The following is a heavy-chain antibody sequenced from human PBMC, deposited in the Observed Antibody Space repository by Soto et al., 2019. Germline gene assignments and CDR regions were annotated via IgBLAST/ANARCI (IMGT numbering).Heavy chain of an antibody. CDR1: GFTFSDHY. CDR3: TVWGSGNDFGAA. Sequence: EVQLVESGGGLVQPGGSLRLSCAASGFTFSDHYMDWVRQAPGKGLEWVGRSKNKADSYTTEYAASVKGRFTISRDGSKISLFLQMHSLKTEDTAVYYCTVWGSGNDFGAAWGQGILVTVSS. J-gene: IGHJ4*02. V-gene: IGHV3-72*01. CDR2: SKNKADSYTT. D-gene: IGHD3-10*01.